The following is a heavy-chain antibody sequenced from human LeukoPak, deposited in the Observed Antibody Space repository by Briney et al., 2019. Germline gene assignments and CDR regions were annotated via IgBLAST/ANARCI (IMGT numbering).Heavy chain of an antibody. CDR2: ITPIFGTA. Sequence: ASVKVSCKASGGTFSSYAISWVRQAPGQGLEWMGGITPIFGTANYAQKFQGRVTITADESTSTAYMELSSLRSEDTAVYYCARSDYDILTGYNQPWGQGTLVTVSS. CDR3: ARSDYDILTGYNQP. CDR1: GGTFSSYA. D-gene: IGHD3-9*01. V-gene: IGHV1-69*01. J-gene: IGHJ5*02.